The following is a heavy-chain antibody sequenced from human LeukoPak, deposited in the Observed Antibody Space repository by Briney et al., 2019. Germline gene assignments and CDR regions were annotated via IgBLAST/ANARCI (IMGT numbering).Heavy chain of an antibody. V-gene: IGHV3-23*01. CDR3: AKATSPHPRLNDY. CDR1: GFTFSSYA. J-gene: IGHJ4*02. D-gene: IGHD2-2*01. Sequence: GGSLRLSCAASGFTFSSYAMSWVRQAPGKGLEWVSAISGSGGSTYYADSVKGRFTISKDNSKNTLYLQMNSLRAEDTAVYYCAKATSPHPRLNDYWGQGTLVTVSS. CDR2: ISGSGGST.